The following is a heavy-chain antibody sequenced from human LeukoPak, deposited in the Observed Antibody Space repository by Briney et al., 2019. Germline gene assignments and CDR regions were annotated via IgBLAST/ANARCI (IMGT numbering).Heavy chain of an antibody. CDR2: IIPIFGTA. CDR3: ARDILPYGGNSSPSPIP. J-gene: IGHJ4*02. D-gene: IGHD4-23*01. V-gene: IGHV1-69*01. CDR1: GGTFSSYA. Sequence: SVKVSCKASGGTFSSYAISWVRQAPGQGLEWMGGIIPIFGTANYAQKFQGRVTITADESTSTAYMELSSLRSEDTAVYYCARDILPYGGNSSPSPIPWGQGTLVTVSS.